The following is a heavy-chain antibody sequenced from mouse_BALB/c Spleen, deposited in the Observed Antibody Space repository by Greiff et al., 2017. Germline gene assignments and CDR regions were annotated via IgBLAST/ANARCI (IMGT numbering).Heavy chain of an antibody. J-gene: IGHJ2*01. V-gene: IGHV1S56*01. CDR3: ARLYDWFDY. D-gene: IGHD2-3*01. CDR2: IYPGDGST. Sequence: QVQLKQSGPELVKPGASVKMSCKASGYTFTSYYIHWVKQRPGQGLEWIGWIYPGDGSTKYNEKFKGKTTLTADKSSSTAYMLLSSLTSEDSAIYFCARLYDWFDYWGQGTTLTVSS. CDR1: GYTFTSYY.